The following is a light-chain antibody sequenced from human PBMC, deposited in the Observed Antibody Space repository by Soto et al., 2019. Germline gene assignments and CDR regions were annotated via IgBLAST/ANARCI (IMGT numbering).Light chain of an antibody. J-gene: IGKJ1*01. V-gene: IGKV3D-11*01. CDR2: QTS. CDR3: HQRQSWHRT. CDR1: QYINTR. Sequence: EMVLTQSPATLSSFPGGRVTLSCRASQYINTRLAWYQHRPGQAPRLLIYQTSLRAAGIPARFSASGSGTDFTLTISDVQPEDFALYYCHQRQSWHRTFGQGTKVDIK.